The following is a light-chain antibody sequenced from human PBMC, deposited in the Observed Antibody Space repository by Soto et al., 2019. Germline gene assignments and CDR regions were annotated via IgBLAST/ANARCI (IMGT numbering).Light chain of an antibody. CDR2: LNSDGSH. CDR1: SGHSSYT. CDR3: QTWGTGIEV. Sequence: QLVLTQSPSASASLGASVKLTYTLSSGHSSYTIAWHQLQPEKGPRYLMTLNSDGSHSKGDGIPDRFSGSSSGAERYLSISSLQSEDEADYYCQTWGTGIEVFGGGTKVTVL. V-gene: IGLV4-69*01. J-gene: IGLJ2*01.